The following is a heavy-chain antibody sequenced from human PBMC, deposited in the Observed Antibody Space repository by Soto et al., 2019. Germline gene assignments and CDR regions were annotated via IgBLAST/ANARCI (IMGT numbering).Heavy chain of an antibody. CDR3: ARDRIAVAGIFDY. Sequence: PGGSLRLSCAASGFSFVNYAMNWVRQAPGKGLEWVSGLSGSGTSTYYADSVKGRFTISRDNSRDTLFLQMNSLTAEDTAVYYCARDRIAVAGIFDYWGQGTLVTLSS. V-gene: IGHV3-23*01. CDR2: LSGSGTST. J-gene: IGHJ4*02. CDR1: GFSFVNYA. D-gene: IGHD6-19*01.